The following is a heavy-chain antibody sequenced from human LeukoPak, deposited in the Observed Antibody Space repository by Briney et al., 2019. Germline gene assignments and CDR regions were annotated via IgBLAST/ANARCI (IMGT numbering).Heavy chain of an antibody. CDR2: INPSGGST. J-gene: IGHJ4*02. D-gene: IGHD3-22*01. CDR1: GYTFTIYY. Sequence: ASVKVSCKASGYTFTIYYMHWVRQAPGQGLEWMGIINPSGGSTSYAQKFQGRVTMTRDTSTSTVYMELSSLRFEDTAVYYCARDDNLAKNTMIQGYWGQGTLVTVSS. CDR3: ARDDNLAKNTMIQGY. V-gene: IGHV1-46*01.